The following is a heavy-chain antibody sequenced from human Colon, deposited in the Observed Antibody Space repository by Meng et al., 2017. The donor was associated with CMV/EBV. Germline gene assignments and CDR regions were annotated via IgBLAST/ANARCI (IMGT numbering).Heavy chain of an antibody. Sequence: RGSLRLSCAASGFTFSSYWMHWVRQAPGKGLVWVSRINSDGSSTSYADSVKGRFTISRDNAKNTLYLQMNSLRAEDTAVYYCARVGVVPAARTYWYFDLWGRGTLVTVSS. CDR1: GFTFSSYW. CDR3: ARVGVVPAARTYWYFDL. D-gene: IGHD2-2*01. J-gene: IGHJ2*01. CDR2: INSDGSST. V-gene: IGHV3-74*01.